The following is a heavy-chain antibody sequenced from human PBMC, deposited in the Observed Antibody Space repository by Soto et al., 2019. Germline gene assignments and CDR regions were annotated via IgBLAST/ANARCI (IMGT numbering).Heavy chain of an antibody. D-gene: IGHD5-12*01. J-gene: IGHJ4*02. Sequence: ETLSPTCAVNGGAFSGYYWSWIRQPPGKGLEWIGEINHSGSTNYNPSLNSRVTISVDTSKNQFSLKLSAVTAADTAVYYCAREGRWLQPIDYWGQGTLVTVSS. V-gene: IGHV4-34*01. CDR1: GGAFSGYY. CDR3: AREGRWLQPIDY. CDR2: INHSGST.